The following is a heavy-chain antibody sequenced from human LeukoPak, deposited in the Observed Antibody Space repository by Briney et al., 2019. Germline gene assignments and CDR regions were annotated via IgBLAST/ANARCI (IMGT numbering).Heavy chain of an antibody. CDR2: IYYSGST. CDR3: ATTSSSGHLNDAFDI. V-gene: IGHV4-39*01. CDR1: GGSISSSSYS. J-gene: IGHJ3*02. Sequence: SETLSLTCTVSGGSISSSSYSWGWIRQPPGKGLEWIGSIYYSGSTYYNPSLKSRVTISVDTSKNQFSLKLSSVTAADTAVYYCATTSSSGHLNDAFDIWGQGTMVTVSS. D-gene: IGHD3-22*01.